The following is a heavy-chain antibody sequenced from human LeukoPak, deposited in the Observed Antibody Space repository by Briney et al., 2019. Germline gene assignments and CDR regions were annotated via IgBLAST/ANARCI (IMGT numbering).Heavy chain of an antibody. CDR1: GDSVSSNSAA. CDR2: TYYRSKWYN. Sequence: SQTLSLTCAISGDSVSSNSAAWNWIRQSSSRGLEWLGRTYYRSKWYNDYAVSVKSRITINPDTYKNQFSLQLNSVTPEDTAVYYCARVRRDGYNPLYYFDYWGQGTLVTVSS. D-gene: IGHD5-24*01. V-gene: IGHV6-1*01. CDR3: ARVRRDGYNPLYYFDY. J-gene: IGHJ4*02.